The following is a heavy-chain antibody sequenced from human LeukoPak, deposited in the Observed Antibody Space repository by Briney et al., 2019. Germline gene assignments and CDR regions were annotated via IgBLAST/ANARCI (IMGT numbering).Heavy chain of an antibody. D-gene: IGHD3-10*01. CDR3: AASGAPINWFDP. CDR2: ITHNGYT. V-gene: IGHV4-34*01. Sequence: PSETLSLTCAVYGGSFSGYYWGWIRQPPGKGLQWIGEITHNGYTNYNPALKSRVTISIDTSKNEFSLKVSSVTAADIAIYYCAASGAPINWFDPWGQGTLVTVSS. J-gene: IGHJ5*02. CDR1: GGSFSGYY.